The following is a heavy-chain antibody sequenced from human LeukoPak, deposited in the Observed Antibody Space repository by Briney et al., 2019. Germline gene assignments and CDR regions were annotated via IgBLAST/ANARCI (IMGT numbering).Heavy chain of an antibody. CDR1: GFTFDDYG. Sequence: GGSLRLSCAASGFTFDDYGMSWVRHAPGKGLEWISGINRNGDSANYADSVKGRFTISRDNAKNSLYLQMNSLKAEDTALYYCVRSSTGADWGQGTRVTVSS. CDR2: INRNGDSA. D-gene: IGHD2-2*01. J-gene: IGHJ4*02. V-gene: IGHV3-20*04. CDR3: VRSSTGAD.